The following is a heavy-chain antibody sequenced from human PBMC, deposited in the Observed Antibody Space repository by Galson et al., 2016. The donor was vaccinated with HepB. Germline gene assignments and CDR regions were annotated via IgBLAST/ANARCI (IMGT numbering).Heavy chain of an antibody. CDR2: INTGYGNT. CDR1: GYTLTDYA. V-gene: IGHV1-3*04. J-gene: IGHJ4*02. Sequence: SVKVSCKASGYTLTDYAMHWVRQAPGQRLEWMGWINTGYGNTKYSQKFQGRVTINWDTSASTVYMDLSSPRSEDTAVYYCARGFPSATIDFWGQGTLVAVSS. CDR3: ARGFPSATIDF.